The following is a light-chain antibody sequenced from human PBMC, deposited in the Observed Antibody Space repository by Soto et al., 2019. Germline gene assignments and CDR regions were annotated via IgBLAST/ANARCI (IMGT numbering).Light chain of an antibody. V-gene: IGKV1-39*01. J-gene: IGKJ1*01. Sequence: DIQMTQSPSSLSASVGDRVTITCRASQSISSYLNWYQQKPGKAPKLLIYAASSLQSGVPSRFSGSGSGTDFTLTISSLQPEDFATYYCQQSYSTPPKFGQGTKGISN. CDR3: QQSYSTPPK. CDR1: QSISSY. CDR2: AAS.